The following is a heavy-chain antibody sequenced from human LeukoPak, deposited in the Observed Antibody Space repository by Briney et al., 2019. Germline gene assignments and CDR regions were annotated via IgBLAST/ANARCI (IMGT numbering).Heavy chain of an antibody. D-gene: IGHD2-2*02. V-gene: IGHV1-18*01. J-gene: IGHJ4*02. CDR3: ARGYCSSTSCYTGDY. CDR2: ISAYNGNT. CDR1: GYTFTSYG. Sequence: ASVKVSCKASGYTFTSYGISWVRQAPGQGLEWRGWISAYNGNTNYAQKLQVRVTMTTDTSTSTAYMELRSLRSDDTAVYYCARGYCSSTSCYTGDYWGQGTLVTVSS.